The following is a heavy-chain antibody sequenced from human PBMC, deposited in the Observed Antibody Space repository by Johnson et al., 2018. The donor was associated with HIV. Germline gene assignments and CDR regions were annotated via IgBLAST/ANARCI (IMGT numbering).Heavy chain of an antibody. D-gene: IGHD2-15*01. J-gene: IGHJ3*02. V-gene: IGHV3-20*04. CDR3: ARVLIVVVVAAEIDAFDI. CDR1: GFTFDDYG. Sequence: VQLLESGGGVVRPGGSLRLSCAASGFTFDDYGMSWVRQAPGKGLEWVSDINWNGGSTGYADSVKGRFPISRDNAKNSLYLQMISLRAEDTALYYCARVLIVVVVAAEIDAFDIWGQGTMVTVSS. CDR2: INWNGGST.